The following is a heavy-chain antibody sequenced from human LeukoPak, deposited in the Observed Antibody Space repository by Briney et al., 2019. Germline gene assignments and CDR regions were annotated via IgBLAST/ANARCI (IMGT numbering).Heavy chain of an antibody. Sequence: GRSLRLSCAASGFTFSSYGMHWVRQAPGKGQEWVAVISYDGSNKYYADSVKGRFTISRDNSKNTLYLQMNSLRAEDTAVYYCAKAKLGSSGFGFGYRGQGTLVTVSS. CDR2: ISYDGSNK. CDR1: GFTFSSYG. CDR3: AKAKLGSSGFGFGY. V-gene: IGHV3-30*18. J-gene: IGHJ4*02. D-gene: IGHD3-22*01.